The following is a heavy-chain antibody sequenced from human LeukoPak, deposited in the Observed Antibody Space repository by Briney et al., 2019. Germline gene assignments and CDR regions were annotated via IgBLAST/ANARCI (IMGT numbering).Heavy chain of an antibody. CDR2: IIPIFGTA. V-gene: IGHV1-69*13. CDR3: ARGPAGRITMVRGVTTYYYYYMDV. Sequence: SVKVSCKASGGTFSSYAISWVRQAPGQGREWMGGIIPIFGTANYAQKFQGRVTITADESTSTAYIEMSSLRSEDTAVYYCARGPAGRITMVRGVTTYYYYYMDVWGKGTTVTVSS. J-gene: IGHJ6*03. D-gene: IGHD3-10*01. CDR1: GGTFSSYA.